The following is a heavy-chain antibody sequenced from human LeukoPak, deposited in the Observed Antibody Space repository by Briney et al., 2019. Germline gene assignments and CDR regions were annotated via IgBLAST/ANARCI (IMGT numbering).Heavy chain of an antibody. CDR2: IIPIFGTA. V-gene: IGHV1-69*05. J-gene: IGHJ4*02. Sequence: GASVKVSCKASGGTFSSYAISWVRQAPGQGLEWMGGIIPIFGTANYAQKFQGRVTITTDESTSTAYMELSSLRSEDTAVYYCARERSNGISGHIVGAHFDYWGQGTLVTVSS. CDR1: GGTFSSYA. CDR3: ARERSNGISGHIVGAHFDY. D-gene: IGHD1-26*01.